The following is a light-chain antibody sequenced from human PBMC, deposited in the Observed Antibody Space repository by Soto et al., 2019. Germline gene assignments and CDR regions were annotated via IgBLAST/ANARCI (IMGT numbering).Light chain of an antibody. CDR1: QGISSF. Sequence: DIQMTQSPSSLSASVGDRVTITCRASQGISSFLAWYQQKPGKAPKLLIYKASTLKSGVPSRFSGSGSGTHFTLVISSLQPEDFATYYCQQLNTYPVTFGGGTKVDIK. J-gene: IGKJ4*01. CDR2: KAS. V-gene: IGKV1-9*01. CDR3: QQLNTYPVT.